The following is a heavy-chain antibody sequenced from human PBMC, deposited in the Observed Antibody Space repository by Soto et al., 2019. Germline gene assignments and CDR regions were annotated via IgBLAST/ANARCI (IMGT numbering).Heavy chain of an antibody. V-gene: IGHV4-38-2*01. Sequence: SGTLCIARASSGDSVIVTDHWAWIRQSPGRGLEWIASIYHTGTTYYTPSLESRLTISVDTSKNQFSLRLSSVTAADSAVYFCARTDNVGYYQHFGQGNLVTVSS. CDR1: GDSVIVTDH. CDR3: ARTDNVGYYQH. CDR2: IYHTGTT. J-gene: IGHJ1*01. D-gene: IGHD3-3*01.